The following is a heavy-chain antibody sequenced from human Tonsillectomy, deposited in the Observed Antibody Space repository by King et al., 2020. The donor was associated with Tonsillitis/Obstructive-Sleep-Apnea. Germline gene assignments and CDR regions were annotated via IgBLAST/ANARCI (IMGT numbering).Heavy chain of an antibody. CDR2: ISNDGSNK. J-gene: IGHJ6*02. V-gene: IGHV3-30*18. CDR1: GFTFSSYG. Sequence: VQLVESGGGVVQPGRSLRLSCAASGFTFSSYGIHWVRQAPGKGLEWVAVISNDGSNKYYADSVKGRFTISRDNSKNTLYLQMNSLRAEDTAVYYCAKEHSGVGYYDFWSGPNYYYYGIDVWGQGTTVTVSS. D-gene: IGHD3-3*01. CDR3: AKEHSGVGYYDFWSGPNYYYYGIDV.